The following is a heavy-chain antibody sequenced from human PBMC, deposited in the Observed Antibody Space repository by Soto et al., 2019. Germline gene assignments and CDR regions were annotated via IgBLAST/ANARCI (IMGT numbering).Heavy chain of an antibody. CDR2: IYRTGST. CDR1: GGSFTSNNW. J-gene: IGHJ4*02. CDR3: ASRDPGTSVNY. Sequence: SETLSLTCAVSGGSFTSNNWWTCVRQPPGQGLEWIGEIYRTGSTNYNPSLKSRVTISLDKSENQFSLKVTSLTAADTAVYYCASRDPGTSVNYWGQGTLVTVSS. V-gene: IGHV4-4*02. D-gene: IGHD1-7*01.